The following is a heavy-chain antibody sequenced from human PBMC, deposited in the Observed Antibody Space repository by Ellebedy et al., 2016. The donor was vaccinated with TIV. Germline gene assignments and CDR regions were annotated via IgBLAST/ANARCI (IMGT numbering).Heavy chain of an antibody. V-gene: IGHV1-2*02. J-gene: IGHJ4*02. CDR1: GYTFSGHD. CDR2: INPTSGAT. D-gene: IGHD3-10*01. CDR3: ARGIHAFGDLSSPFDY. Sequence: AASVKVSCKASGYTFSGHDIHSVRQAPGQGLEWMGWINPTSGATNYAENFQGRVTMTWDTSISPAYMAMGRLTSDDTAIYYCARGIHAFGDLSSPFDYWGQGTLVSVSS.